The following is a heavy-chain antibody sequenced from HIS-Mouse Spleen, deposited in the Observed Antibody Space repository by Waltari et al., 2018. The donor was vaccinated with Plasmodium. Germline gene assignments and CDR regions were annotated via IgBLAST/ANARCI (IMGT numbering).Heavy chain of an antibody. V-gene: IGHV3-7*01. D-gene: IGHD6-13*01. CDR3: ASSWYWYFDL. J-gene: IGHJ2*01. Sequence: EVQLVESGGGLVQPGGSLRLSCAASGFPFSSYWMSWGRQAPGKGREWVANIKQDGSEKYYVDSVKGRFTISRDNAKNSLYLQMNSLRAEDTAVYYCASSWYWYFDLWGRGTLVTVSS. CDR2: IKQDGSEK. CDR1: GFPFSSYW.